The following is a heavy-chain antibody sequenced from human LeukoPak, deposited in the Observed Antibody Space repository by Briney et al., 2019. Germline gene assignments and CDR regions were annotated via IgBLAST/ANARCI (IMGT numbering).Heavy chain of an antibody. CDR2: INQDGSKK. CDR1: GYIFTGYY. J-gene: IGHJ3*01. D-gene: IGHD3-9*01. CDR3: ARDPDILTGVAYDF. Sequence: SCKASGYIFTGYYLHWVRQAPGKGLEWVANINQDGSKKYYVDSVKGRFTISRDNAKNSLYLQMNSLRAEDTAVYYCARDPDILTGVAYDFWGQGTMVTVSS. V-gene: IGHV3-7*05.